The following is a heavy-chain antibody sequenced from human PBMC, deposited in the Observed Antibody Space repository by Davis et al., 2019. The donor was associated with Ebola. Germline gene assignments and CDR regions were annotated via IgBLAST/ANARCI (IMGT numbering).Heavy chain of an antibody. V-gene: IGHV6-1*01. CDR1: VDTVAGGRGG. D-gene: IGHD5-12*01. CDR3: ARGWLRSGLDV. CDR2: TYYSSKGYY. J-gene: IGHJ6*04. Sequence: HSQTLSLTCAISVDTVAGGRGGWTWMRQSASRGLEWLGRTYYSSKGYYDYALSVKSRLTINPDTSRKQLSLQVNSVTPEDTAVYYCARGWLRSGLDVWGKGAAVIVSS.